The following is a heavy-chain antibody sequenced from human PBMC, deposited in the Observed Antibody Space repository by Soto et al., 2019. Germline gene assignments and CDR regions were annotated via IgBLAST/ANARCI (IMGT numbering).Heavy chain of an antibody. D-gene: IGHD6-19*01. Sequence: QITLKESGPTLVKPTQTLTLTCTFSGFSLSTSGVGVGWIRQPPGKALEWLALIYWDDDKRYSPSLKSRLTITTDTSKNQVVLTLTNMDPVDTATYYCALTLAVAGPPASTFREYGMDVWGQGTTVTVSS. J-gene: IGHJ6*02. V-gene: IGHV2-5*02. CDR2: IYWDDDK. CDR3: ALTLAVAGPPASTFREYGMDV. CDR1: GFSLSTSGVG.